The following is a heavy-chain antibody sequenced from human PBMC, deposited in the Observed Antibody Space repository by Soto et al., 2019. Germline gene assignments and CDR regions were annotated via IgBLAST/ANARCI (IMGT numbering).Heavy chain of an antibody. CDR3: ARGDSDDSSGYEAH. CDR2: IYYSGST. D-gene: IGHD3-22*01. Sequence: SETLSLTCTVSGGSISSGGYYWSWIRQHPWKGLEWIGYIYYSGSTYYNPSLKSRVTISVDTSKNQFSLKLSSVTAADTAVYYCARGDSDDSSGYEAHWGQGXLVTVYS. V-gene: IGHV4-31*03. J-gene: IGHJ4*02. CDR1: GGSISSGGYY.